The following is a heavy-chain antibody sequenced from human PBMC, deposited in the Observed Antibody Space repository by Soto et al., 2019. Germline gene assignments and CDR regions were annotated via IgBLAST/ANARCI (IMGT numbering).Heavy chain of an antibody. V-gene: IGHV3-21*01. D-gene: IGHD3-3*01. CDR3: ARDFLAIGGGYYGSSG. CDR1: GFTFSSYS. Sequence: GGSLRLSCAASGFTFSSYSMNWVRQAPGKGLEWVSSISSSSSYIYYADSVKGRFTISRDNAKNSLYLQMNSLRAEDTAVYYCARDFLAIGGGYYGSSGWGQGP. CDR2: ISSSSSYI. J-gene: IGHJ4*02.